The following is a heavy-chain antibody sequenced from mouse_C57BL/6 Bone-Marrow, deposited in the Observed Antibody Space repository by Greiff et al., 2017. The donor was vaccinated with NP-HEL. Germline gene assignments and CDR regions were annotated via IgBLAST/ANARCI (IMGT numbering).Heavy chain of an antibody. CDR1: GFNIKDDY. D-gene: IGHD1-1*01. V-gene: IGHV14-4*01. CDR2: IDPENGDT. CDR3: TTFIYYYGSSPAWFAY. J-gene: IGHJ3*01. Sequence: VQLKESGAELVRPGASVKLSCTASGFNIKDDYMHWVKQRPEQGLEWIGWIDPENGDTEYASKFQGKATITADTSSNTAYLQLSSLTSEDTAVYYCTTFIYYYGSSPAWFAYWGQGTLVTVSA.